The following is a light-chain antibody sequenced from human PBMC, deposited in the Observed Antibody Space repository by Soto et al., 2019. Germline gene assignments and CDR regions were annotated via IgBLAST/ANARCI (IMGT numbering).Light chain of an antibody. V-gene: IGKV1D-16*01. J-gene: IGKJ1*01. CDR2: SAS. CDR3: QQYNRYPRT. Sequence: DIQMTQFPSSLSASVGDRVNITCRASQGISTWLAWYQQKPERAPKSLIYSASRLQSGVPPRFSSSGSETDFTLTISSLQPEDFATYYCQQYNRYPRTVGQGTKVELK. CDR1: QGISTW.